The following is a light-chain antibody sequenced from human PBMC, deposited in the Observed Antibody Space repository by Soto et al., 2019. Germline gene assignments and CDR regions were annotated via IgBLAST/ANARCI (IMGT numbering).Light chain of an antibody. CDR3: QQYNVYPWT. Sequence: DIQMTQSPSTLSASVGDRVTITCRASQSIDSWLAWYQQKPGKAPKLLIYRASSLESEVPSRFSGSESGTEFTLIINSLQPDDFATYYCQQYNVYPWTFGQGTKVEIK. CDR1: QSIDSW. J-gene: IGKJ1*01. CDR2: RAS. V-gene: IGKV1-5*03.